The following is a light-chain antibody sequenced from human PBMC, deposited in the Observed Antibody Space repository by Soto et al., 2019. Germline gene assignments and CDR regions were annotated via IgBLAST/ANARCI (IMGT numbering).Light chain of an antibody. CDR2: EVS. J-gene: IGLJ1*01. CDR1: SSDVGGYNY. Sequence: QSVLTQPASVSGSPGQSITISCTGTSSDVGGYNYVSWYQQHPGKAPKLMIYEVSNRPSGVSNRFSGSKSGNTASLTISGLQAEDEADYYWSSYTSSSTPYVFGTGTELTVL. V-gene: IGLV2-14*01. CDR3: SSYTSSSTPYV.